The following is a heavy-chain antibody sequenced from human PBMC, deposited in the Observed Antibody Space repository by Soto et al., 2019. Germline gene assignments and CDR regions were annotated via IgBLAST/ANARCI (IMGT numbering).Heavy chain of an antibody. J-gene: IGHJ4*02. Sequence: PGGSLRLSCAASGFTFSSYGMHWVRQAPGKGPEWVAVISYDGSSKYYADSVKGRFTISRDNSKNTLYLQMNSLRAEDTAVYYCAKLAIAARAGDLDYWGQGTLVTVSS. CDR1: GFTFSSYG. V-gene: IGHV3-30*18. CDR3: AKLAIAARAGDLDY. D-gene: IGHD6-6*01. CDR2: ISYDGSSK.